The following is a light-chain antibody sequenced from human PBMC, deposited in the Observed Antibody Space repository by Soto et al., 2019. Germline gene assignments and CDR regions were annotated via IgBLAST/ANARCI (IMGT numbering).Light chain of an antibody. CDR2: GAS. V-gene: IGKV3-20*01. CDR1: QNVNNNY. J-gene: IGKJ5*01. CDR3: QQYAYSPIT. Sequence: EIVLTQSPGTLSLSPGEGATLSCRASQNVNNNYLAWYQQKPGQAPRLLIYGASSRATGNPDRFSGSGSGTDFTLTISRLEPEDFAVYYCQQYAYSPITFGQGTRLEIK.